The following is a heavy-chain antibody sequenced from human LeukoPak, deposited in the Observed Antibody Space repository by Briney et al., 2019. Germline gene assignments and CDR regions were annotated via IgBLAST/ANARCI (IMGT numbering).Heavy chain of an antibody. J-gene: IGHJ4*02. D-gene: IGHD3-3*01. CDR3: ARDYYDFWSGYYHFDY. Sequence: GASVKVSCKASGYTFTGYYMHWVRQAPGQGLEWMGWINPNSGGTNYAQKFQGRVTMTRDTSISTAYMELSRLRSDDTAVYYCARDYYDFWSGYYHFDYWGQGTLVTVSS. V-gene: IGHV1-2*02. CDR1: GYTFTGYY. CDR2: INPNSGGT.